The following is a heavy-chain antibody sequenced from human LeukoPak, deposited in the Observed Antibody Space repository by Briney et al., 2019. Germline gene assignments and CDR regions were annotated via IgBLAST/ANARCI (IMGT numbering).Heavy chain of an antibody. CDR1: GGSISSYY. Sequence: SETLSLTCTVSGGSISSYYWSWIRQPPGEGLEWIGYIFFTGNTNYNPSLRSRVTISIDTSKNQFSLHLSSVTDADTAVYYCARVNYGSNYFDYWGQGTLVTVSS. D-gene: IGHD3-10*01. J-gene: IGHJ4*02. V-gene: IGHV4-59*12. CDR3: ARVNYGSNYFDY. CDR2: IFFTGNT.